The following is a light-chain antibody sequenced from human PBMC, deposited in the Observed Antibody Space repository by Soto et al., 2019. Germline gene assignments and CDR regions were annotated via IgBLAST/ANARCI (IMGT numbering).Light chain of an antibody. J-gene: IGKJ5*01. CDR3: QQSYSTPRT. Sequence: DIQMTQSPSSVSASVGDRVTITSRASQSISSYLNWYQQKPGKAPKLLIYAASSLQSGVPSRFSGSGSGTDFTFTISSLQPEDFATYYCQQSYSTPRTFGQGTRLEIK. CDR2: AAS. CDR1: QSISSY. V-gene: IGKV1-39*01.